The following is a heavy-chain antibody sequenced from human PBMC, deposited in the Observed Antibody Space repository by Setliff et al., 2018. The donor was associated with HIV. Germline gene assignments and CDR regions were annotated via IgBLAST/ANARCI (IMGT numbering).Heavy chain of an antibody. J-gene: IGHJ3*02. Sequence: RASVKVSCKASGGTFSSYAISWVRQAPGQGLEWMGGIIPILGIANYAQKFQGRVTITADKSTSTAYMELSSLRSEDTAVYYCASNEDFDWLWGDAFDIWCQVTMVTVSS. V-gene: IGHV1-69*10. CDR3: ASNEDFDWLWGDAFDI. D-gene: IGHD3-9*01. CDR2: IIPILGIA. CDR1: GGTFSSYA.